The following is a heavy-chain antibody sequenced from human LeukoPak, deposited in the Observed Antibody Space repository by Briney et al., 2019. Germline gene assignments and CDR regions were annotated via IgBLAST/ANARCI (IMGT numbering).Heavy chain of an antibody. V-gene: IGHV3-66*01. D-gene: IGHD1-26*01. CDR3: VREASGASSSAFDV. J-gene: IGHJ3*01. Sequence: PGGSLRLSCAASGFTVSTDYMSWVRQAPGKGLDWVSLIYSDGTTYYTDSVKGRFTVSRDNSNNTLYLQMNSLRAEDTAVYYCVREASGASSSAFDVWGQGTMVTVSS. CDR1: GFTVSTDY. CDR2: IYSDGTT.